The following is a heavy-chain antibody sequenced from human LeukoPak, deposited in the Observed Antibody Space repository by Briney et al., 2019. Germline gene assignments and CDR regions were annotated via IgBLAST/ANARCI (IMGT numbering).Heavy chain of an antibody. CDR1: GYTFTSYG. D-gene: IGHD3-10*01. V-gene: IGHV1-18*01. Sequence: EASVKVSCKASGYTFTSYGISWVRQAPGQGLEWMGWISAYNGNTNYAQKLQGRVTMTTDTSTSTAYMELRSLRSEDTAVYYCARPYGSGSFDAFDIWGQGTMVTVSS. J-gene: IGHJ3*02. CDR2: ISAYNGNT. CDR3: ARPYGSGSFDAFDI.